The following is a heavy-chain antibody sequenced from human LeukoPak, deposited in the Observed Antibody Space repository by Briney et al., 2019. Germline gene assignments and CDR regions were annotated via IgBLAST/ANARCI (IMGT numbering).Heavy chain of an antibody. Sequence: SETLSLTCTVSGGXVSSGSYYWSWIRQPPGKGLEWIGYIYYSGSAKYNPSLKSRVTISVDTSKNQFSLKLTSVTAADTAVYYCARGFGDWGLSWFDPWGRGTLVTVSS. CDR1: GGXVSSGSYY. CDR3: ARGFGDWGLSWFDP. D-gene: IGHD3-10*01. J-gene: IGHJ5*02. CDR2: IYYSGSA. V-gene: IGHV4-61*01.